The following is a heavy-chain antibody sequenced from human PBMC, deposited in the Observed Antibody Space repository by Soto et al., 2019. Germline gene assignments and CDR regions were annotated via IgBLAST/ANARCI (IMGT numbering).Heavy chain of an antibody. CDR3: ARDPSHGSGSYLDY. J-gene: IGHJ4*02. Sequence: PGGSLRLSCAASGFTFSDYGMHWVRQAPGKGLEWVAVIWFDGSNKYYADSVKGRFTPSRDNSKNTLYLQMNGLRAEDTAVFYCARDPSHGSGSYLDYWGQGTLVTVSS. D-gene: IGHD3-10*01. V-gene: IGHV3-33*01. CDR2: IWFDGSNK. CDR1: GFTFSDYG.